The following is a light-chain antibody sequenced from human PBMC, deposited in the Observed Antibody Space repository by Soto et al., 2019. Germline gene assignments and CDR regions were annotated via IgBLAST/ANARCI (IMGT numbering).Light chain of an antibody. CDR3: SSYRTGGPFV. CDR2: EVS. J-gene: IGLJ1*01. V-gene: IGLV2-14*01. Sequence: QSSLTQPPFASRSPGQSIAISCTGTISYVGGYNYVSWYQQLPGKAPKLLISEVSNRPSGVSHRFSGSKSGNTASLTISGLQAEEEADYYCSSYRTGGPFVFGTGTKVTVL. CDR1: ISYVGGYNY.